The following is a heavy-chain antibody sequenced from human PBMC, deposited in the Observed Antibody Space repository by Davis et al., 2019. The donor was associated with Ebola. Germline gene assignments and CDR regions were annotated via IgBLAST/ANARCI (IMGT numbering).Heavy chain of an antibody. CDR1: GFTFSSYW. CDR3: ATSSSWYSTGMDV. V-gene: IGHV4-59*01. Sequence: GSLRLSCAASGFTFSSYWMHWIRQPPGKGLAWIGYIYYSGSTNYNPSLKSRVTISVDTSKNQFSLKLSSVTAADTAVYYCATSSSWYSTGMDVWGQGTTVTVSS. J-gene: IGHJ6*02. CDR2: IYYSGST. D-gene: IGHD6-13*01.